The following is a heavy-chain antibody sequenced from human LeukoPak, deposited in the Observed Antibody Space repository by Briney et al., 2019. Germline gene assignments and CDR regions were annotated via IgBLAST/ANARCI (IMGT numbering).Heavy chain of an antibody. CDR3: AKVLYYYDSSGYTYFDY. CDR1: GFPFSSYS. J-gene: IGHJ4*02. V-gene: IGHV3-48*01. CDR2: ITSYSSTI. Sequence: GGSLRLSCAASGFPFSSYSMNWVRQAPGRGLEWVSYITSYSSTIYYADSVKGRFTISRDNSKNTLYLQMNSLRAEDTAVYYCAKVLYYYDSSGYTYFDYWGQGTLVTVSS. D-gene: IGHD3-22*01.